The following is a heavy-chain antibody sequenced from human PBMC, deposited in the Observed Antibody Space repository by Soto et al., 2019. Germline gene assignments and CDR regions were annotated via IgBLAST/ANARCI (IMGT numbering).Heavy chain of an antibody. CDR1: GGSISSYY. CDR3: ARGEWGGIAAAGTDY. Sequence: SETLSLTCTVSGGSISSYYWSWIRQPPGKGLEWIGEINHSGITNYNPSLKSRVTISVDTSKNQFSLKVTSVTAADTAVYYCARGEWGGIAAAGTDYWGQGNLVTVSS. D-gene: IGHD6-13*01. J-gene: IGHJ4*02. V-gene: IGHV4-59*12. CDR2: INHSGIT.